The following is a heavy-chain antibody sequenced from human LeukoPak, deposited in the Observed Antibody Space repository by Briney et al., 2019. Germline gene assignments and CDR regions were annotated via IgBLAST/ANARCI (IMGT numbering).Heavy chain of an antibody. D-gene: IGHD5-18*01. CDR1: GFRFSDYG. CDR2: ISYDGTTK. Sequence: PGGSLRLSCAASGFRFSDYGMHWIRQAPGKGLEWVAVISYDGTTKYFADSVRGRFTISRDNSRNTVNLQMNSLRAEDTALCFCTRGQEGYYFDFWGRGTRVIVSS. CDR3: TRGQEGYYFDF. V-gene: IGHV3-30*12. J-gene: IGHJ2*01.